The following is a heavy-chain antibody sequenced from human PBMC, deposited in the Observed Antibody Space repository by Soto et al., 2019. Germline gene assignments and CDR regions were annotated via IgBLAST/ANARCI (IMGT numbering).Heavy chain of an antibody. J-gene: IGHJ3*02. D-gene: IGHD3-16*01. V-gene: IGHV1-8*01. Sequence: GASVKVSCKASGYTFTSYDINWVRQATGQGLEWMGWMNPNSGNTGYAQKFQGRVTMTRNTSISTAYMELSSLRSEDTAVYYCAGGLVYDYIWGRYPCPAIWGKGTMVPVSS. CDR2: MNPNSGNT. CDR3: AGGLVYDYIWGRYPCPAI. CDR1: GYTFTSYD.